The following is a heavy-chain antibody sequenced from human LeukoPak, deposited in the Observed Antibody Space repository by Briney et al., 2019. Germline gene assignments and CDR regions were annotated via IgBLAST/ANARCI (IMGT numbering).Heavy chain of an antibody. CDR1: GFTFSSYA. V-gene: IGHV3-64*01. CDR3: ARDGTVTTDNAFDI. CDR2: ISSNGGST. D-gene: IGHD4-17*01. J-gene: IGHJ3*02. Sequence: GGSLRLSCAASGFTFSSYAMHWVRQAPGKGLEYVSAISSNGGSTYYANSVKGRFTISRDNSKDTLYLQMGSLRAEDIAVYYCARDGTVTTDNAFDIWGQGTLVTVSS.